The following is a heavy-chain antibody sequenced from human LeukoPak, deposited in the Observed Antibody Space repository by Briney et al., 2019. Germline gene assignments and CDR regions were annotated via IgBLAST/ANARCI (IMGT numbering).Heavy chain of an antibody. J-gene: IGHJ4*02. D-gene: IGHD4-23*01. CDR3: ASGGGFKVVIRELDY. V-gene: IGHV3-7*01. Sequence: PGGSLRLSCAASGFTFSSYWMSWVRQAPGKGLEWVANIKQDGSEKYYVDSAKGRFTISRDNSKSTLYLQMDSLRAEDTAVYYCASGGGFKVVIRELDYWGQGTLVTVSS. CDR1: GFTFSSYW. CDR2: IKQDGSEK.